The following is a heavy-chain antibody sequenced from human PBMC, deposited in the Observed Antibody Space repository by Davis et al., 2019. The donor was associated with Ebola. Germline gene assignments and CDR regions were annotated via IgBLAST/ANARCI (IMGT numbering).Heavy chain of an antibody. D-gene: IGHD6-13*01. Sequence: ASVKVSCKASGYTFTTYGISWVRQAPGQGLEWMGWISGYKGNTRYAQKLRDRVNMTIETSTRTAYMELKSLRSDDTAVYYCARDHVSSSWPVWGQGTLVTVSS. J-gene: IGHJ4*02. CDR3: ARDHVSSSWPV. V-gene: IGHV1-18*01. CDR1: GYTFTTYG. CDR2: ISGYKGNT.